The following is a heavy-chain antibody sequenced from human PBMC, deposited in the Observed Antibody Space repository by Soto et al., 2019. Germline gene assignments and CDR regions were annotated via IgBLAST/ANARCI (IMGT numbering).Heavy chain of an antibody. D-gene: IGHD2-2*01. V-gene: IGHV3-33*01. CDR2: IWYDGSNK. CDR3: ARGGCSSTSCYYYYYGMDV. Sequence: QVQLVESGGGVVQPGRSLRLSCAASGFTFSSYGMHWVRQAPGKGLEWVAVIWYDGSNKYYADSVKGRFTIYRDNSKNTLYLQMNSLRAEDTAVYYCARGGCSSTSCYYYYYGMDVWGQGTTVTVSS. J-gene: IGHJ6*02. CDR1: GFTFSSYG.